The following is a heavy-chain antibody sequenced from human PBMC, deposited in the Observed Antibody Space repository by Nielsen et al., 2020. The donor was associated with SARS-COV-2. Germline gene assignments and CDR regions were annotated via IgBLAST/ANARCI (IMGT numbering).Heavy chain of an antibody. Sequence: GESLKISCAASGFPFMRYAMSWVRQAPGKGLEWVSSIGAIDGSTNYADSVRGRFTISRDNAKNSLYLQMNSLRAEDTALYYCARASYYGSESAPYYYFGLDVWGQGTTVTVSS. CDR1: GFPFMRYA. CDR3: ARASYYGSESAPYYYFGLDV. D-gene: IGHD3-10*01. CDR2: IGAIDGST. J-gene: IGHJ6*02. V-gene: IGHV3-23*01.